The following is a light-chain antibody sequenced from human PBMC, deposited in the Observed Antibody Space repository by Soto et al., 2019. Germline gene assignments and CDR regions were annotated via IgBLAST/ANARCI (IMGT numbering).Light chain of an antibody. CDR3: SSYSTSFFYV. Sequence: QSALTQPASVSGSPGQSITISCTGTSSDIGGYYYVSWYQHHPGKAPKLMIYQVTNRPSGISYRFSGSKSGSTASLTIYGLRDEDEADYYCSSYSTSFFYVFGTGTKLTVL. CDR2: QVT. CDR1: SSDIGGYYY. J-gene: IGLJ1*01. V-gene: IGLV2-14*01.